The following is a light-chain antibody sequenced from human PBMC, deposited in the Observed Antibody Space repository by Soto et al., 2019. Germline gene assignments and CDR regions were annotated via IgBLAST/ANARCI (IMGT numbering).Light chain of an antibody. CDR3: QSYDTSNVV. CDR1: SGSIVSNY. CDR2: EDN. J-gene: IGLJ2*01. Sequence: NFMLTQPHSVLESPGKTVTISCTGSSGSIVSNYVQWYQQRPGSAPTTVIYEDNRRPSGVPDRFSGSIDSSSNSASLTISGLKTEDEADYYCQSYDTSNVVFGGGTKLTVL. V-gene: IGLV6-57*02.